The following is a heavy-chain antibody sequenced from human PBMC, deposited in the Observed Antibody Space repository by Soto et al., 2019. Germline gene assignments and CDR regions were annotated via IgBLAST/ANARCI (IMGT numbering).Heavy chain of an antibody. V-gene: IGHV1-2*04. J-gene: IGHJ6*03. Sequence: QVQLVQSGAEVRKPGASVTVSCRSSGDSFNDYYIHWVRQAPGQGFEWMGWINPNGGVTKYAQKCQGWVSMTRDTSIRTVYLQLSRLRSDDPAVYYCAGESGGATASLDYYYFYMDVWGTGTTVTVSS. CDR3: AGESGGATASLDYYYFYMDV. D-gene: IGHD5-12*01. CDR2: INPNGGVT. CDR1: GDSFNDYY.